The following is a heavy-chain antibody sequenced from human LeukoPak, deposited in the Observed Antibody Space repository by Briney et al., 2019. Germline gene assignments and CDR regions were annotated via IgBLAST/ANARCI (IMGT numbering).Heavy chain of an antibody. CDR1: GGTFSSYA. J-gene: IGHJ3*02. V-gene: IGHV1-69*15. CDR3: ARERYYDSSGYSPDAFDI. Sequence: GASVKVSCKASGGTFSSYAISWVRQAPGQGLEWMGRIIPICGTANYAPKFQGRVAITSAESSITAYMQLCSSRTVDTAVYYCARERYYDSSGYSPDAFDIWDQGTMVTVSS. D-gene: IGHD3-22*01. CDR2: IIPICGTA.